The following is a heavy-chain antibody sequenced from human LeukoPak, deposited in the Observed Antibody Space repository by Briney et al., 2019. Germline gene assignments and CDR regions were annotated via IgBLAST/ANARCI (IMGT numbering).Heavy chain of an antibody. CDR1: GFTFSSYA. CDR3: AKDRITIFGVVIIDFDY. CDR2: ISGSGGST. Sequence: GGSLRLSCAASGFTFSSYAMSWVRQAPGKGLEWVSAISGSGGSTYYADSVKGRFTISRDNSKNTLYLQMNSLSAEDTAVYYCAKDRITIFGVVIIDFDYWGQGTLVTVSS. V-gene: IGHV3-23*01. J-gene: IGHJ4*02. D-gene: IGHD3-3*01.